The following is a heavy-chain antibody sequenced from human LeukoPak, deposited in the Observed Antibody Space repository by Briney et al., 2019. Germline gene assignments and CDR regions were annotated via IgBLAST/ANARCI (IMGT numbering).Heavy chain of an antibody. CDR3: ARVPLYDSSGYSLDY. CDR2: IYSDGST. Sequence: GGSLRLSCAASGFTVSSNYMSWVRQAPGKGLEWVSLIYSDGSTYYADSVRGRFSISRDNSKNTLYLQMNSLRVEDTAVYYCARVPLYDSSGYSLDYWGQGTLVTVSS. V-gene: IGHV3-53*01. J-gene: IGHJ4*02. CDR1: GFTVSSNY. D-gene: IGHD3-22*01.